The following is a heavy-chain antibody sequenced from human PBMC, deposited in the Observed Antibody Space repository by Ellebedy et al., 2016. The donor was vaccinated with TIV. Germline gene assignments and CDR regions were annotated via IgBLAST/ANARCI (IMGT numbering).Heavy chain of an antibody. D-gene: IGHD3-10*01. Sequence: SETLSLXXTVSGGSISSGGYYWSWIRQHPGKGLEWIGYIYYSGSTYYNPSLKSRVTISVDTSKNQFSLKLSSVTAADTAVYYCARARESSGSVDYWGQGTLVTVSS. CDR1: GGSISSGGYY. CDR3: ARARESSGSVDY. V-gene: IGHV4-31*03. J-gene: IGHJ4*02. CDR2: IYYSGST.